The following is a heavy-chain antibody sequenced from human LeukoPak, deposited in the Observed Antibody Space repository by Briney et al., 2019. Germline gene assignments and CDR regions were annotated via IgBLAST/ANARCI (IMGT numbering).Heavy chain of an antibody. V-gene: IGHV1-69*05. Sequence: SVKVSCKASGGTFSSYAISWVRQAPGQGLEWMGGIIPIFGTANYAQKFQGRVTITTDESTSTAYMELGSLRSEDTAVYYCARKARGYNWNYSSAFDIWGQGTMVTVSS. CDR3: ARKARGYNWNYSSAFDI. J-gene: IGHJ3*02. CDR2: IIPIFGTA. CDR1: GGTFSSYA. D-gene: IGHD1-7*01.